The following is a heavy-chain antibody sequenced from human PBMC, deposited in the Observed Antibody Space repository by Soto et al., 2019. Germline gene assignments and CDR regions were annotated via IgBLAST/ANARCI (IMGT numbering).Heavy chain of an antibody. CDR2: MSYRGTT. V-gene: IGHV4-61*01. CDR3: ARAINFDFWSDSQSGYYFDY. D-gene: IGHD3-3*01. J-gene: IGHJ4*02. Sequence: SETLSLTCTVSGGSVSGGSYYWSWIRQPPGKGLECIGYMSYRGTTNYNPSLKSRVTISTDTSKKQISLKLSSVTAADTAVYYCARAINFDFWSDSQSGYYFDYWGRGTLVTVSS. CDR1: GGSVSGGSYY.